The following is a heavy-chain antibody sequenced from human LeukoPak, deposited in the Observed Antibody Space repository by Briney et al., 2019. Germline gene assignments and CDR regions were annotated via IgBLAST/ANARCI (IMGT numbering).Heavy chain of an antibody. J-gene: IGHJ6*02. Sequence: GGSLRLSCADSGFTFSSYWMSWVRQAPGKGLEWVANIKQDGSEKYYVDSVKGRFTISRDNAKNSLYLQMNSLRAEDTAVYYCASDQPNYYDSSGYYPLGMDVWGQGTTVTVSS. V-gene: IGHV3-7*01. CDR3: ASDQPNYYDSSGYYPLGMDV. CDR1: GFTFSSYW. CDR2: IKQDGSEK. D-gene: IGHD3-22*01.